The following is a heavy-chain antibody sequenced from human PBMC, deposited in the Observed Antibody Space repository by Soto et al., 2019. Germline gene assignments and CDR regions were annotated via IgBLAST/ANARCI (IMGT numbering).Heavy chain of an antibody. CDR1: GVTLRSYS. CDR2: ISSSSSTI. J-gene: IGHJ4*02. V-gene: IGHV3-48*04. Sequence: EVQLVESGGGLVQPGGSLRLSCAASGVTLRSYSMNWVRQAPGKGLEWVSYISSSSSTIYYADSVKGRFTTSRDNAKNSLYLQMNSLRAEDTAVYYCARDLGDYIWGSYRPYYFDYWGQGTLVTVSS. CDR3: ARDLGDYIWGSYRPYYFDY. D-gene: IGHD3-16*02.